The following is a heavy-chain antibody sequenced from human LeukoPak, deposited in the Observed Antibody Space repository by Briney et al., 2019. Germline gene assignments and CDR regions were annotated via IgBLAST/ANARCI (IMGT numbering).Heavy chain of an antibody. CDR2: INPNSGGT. V-gene: IGHV1-2*02. J-gene: IGHJ6*03. CDR1: GYTFTGYY. Sequence: ASVKVSCKASGYTFTGYYMHWVRQAPGQGLEWMGWINPNSGGTNYAQKFQGRVTMTRDTSISTAYMELSRLRSEDTAVYYCAKGYGWEASYYYYYMDVWGKGTTVTFSS. D-gene: IGHD1-26*01. CDR3: AKGYGWEASYYYYYMDV.